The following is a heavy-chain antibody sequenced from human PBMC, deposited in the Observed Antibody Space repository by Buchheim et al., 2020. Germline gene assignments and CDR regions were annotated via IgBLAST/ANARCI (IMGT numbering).Heavy chain of an antibody. CDR3: ARARVATMDY. CDR1: GFTFSSYA. D-gene: IGHD5-12*01. Sequence: QVQLVESGGGVVQPGRSLRLSCAASGFTFSSYAMHWARQAPGKGLEWVAVISYDGSNKYYADSVKGRFTISRDNSKNTLYLQMNSLRAEDTAVYYCARARVATMDYWGQGTL. CDR2: ISYDGSNK. V-gene: IGHV3-30-3*01. J-gene: IGHJ4*02.